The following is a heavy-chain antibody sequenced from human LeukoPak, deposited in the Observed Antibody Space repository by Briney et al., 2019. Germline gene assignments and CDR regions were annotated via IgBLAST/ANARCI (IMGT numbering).Heavy chain of an antibody. J-gene: IGHJ4*02. Sequence: GRSLRLSCAASGFTFSSYAMHWVRQAPGKGLEWVAVISYDGSNKYYADSVKGRFTISRDNSKNTLYLQMNSLRAEDTAVYYCHPLIEMATSPVWGQGTLVTVSS. V-gene: IGHV3-30*01. CDR2: ISYDGSNK. CDR1: GFTFSSYA. D-gene: IGHD5-24*01. CDR3: HPLIEMATSPV.